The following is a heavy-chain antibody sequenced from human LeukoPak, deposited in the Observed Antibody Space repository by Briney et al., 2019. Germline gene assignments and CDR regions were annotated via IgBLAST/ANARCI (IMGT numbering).Heavy chain of an antibody. CDR3: ARDSDEYGDSHIDY. D-gene: IGHD4-17*01. V-gene: IGHV3-33*07. CDR2: IWNDGSHK. Sequence: GGSLRLSCAASGFTFSNYGLYRVRQSPGKGLEWVALIWNDGSHKYYDDSVKDRFSISRDNSQSTLHLQMNNLRAEDTAIYYCARDSDEYGDSHIDYWGQGTLVAVSS. J-gene: IGHJ4*02. CDR1: GFTFSNYG.